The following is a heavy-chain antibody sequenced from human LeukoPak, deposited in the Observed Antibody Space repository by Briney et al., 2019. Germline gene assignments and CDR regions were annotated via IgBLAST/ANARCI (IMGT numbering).Heavy chain of an antibody. Sequence: GGSLRLSCAASGFTFSSYAMSWFRQAPAKGLEWVSAISGSGGSTYYADSVKGRFTISRDNSRNTLYLQMNSLRAEDAAVYYCAKVYNWHDVDAFDIWGQGTMVTVSS. D-gene: IGHD1-20*01. CDR1: GFTFSSYA. CDR3: AKVYNWHDVDAFDI. J-gene: IGHJ3*02. CDR2: ISGSGGST. V-gene: IGHV3-23*01.